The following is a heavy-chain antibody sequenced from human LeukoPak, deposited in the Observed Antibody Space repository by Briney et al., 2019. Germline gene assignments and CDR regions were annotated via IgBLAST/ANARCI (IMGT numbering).Heavy chain of an antibody. Sequence: GRSLRLPCAASGFSFTSYGMHWVRQAPGKGLEWVAVIWYDGTNQYYADSVKGRFTISRDTSNNMLYLQMNSLRAEDTAVYYCARVSESGNSDYWGQGTLVTVSS. CDR1: GFSFTSYG. V-gene: IGHV3-33*01. J-gene: IGHJ4*02. D-gene: IGHD4-23*01. CDR3: ARVSESGNSDY. CDR2: IWYDGTNQ.